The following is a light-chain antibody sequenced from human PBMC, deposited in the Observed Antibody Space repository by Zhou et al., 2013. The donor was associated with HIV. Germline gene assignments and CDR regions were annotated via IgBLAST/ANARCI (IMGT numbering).Light chain of an antibody. J-gene: IGKJ1*01. V-gene: IGKV1-5*03. Sequence: DIQMTQSPSTLSASVGDRVIITCRASQSVSSWLAWFQQKPGKAPKLLIYKASSLHSGVPSRFSGSGSGTEFTLTISSLHLEDFATYFCLQHNSLPQTFGQGTKVEIK. CDR3: LQHNSLPQT. CDR2: KAS. CDR1: QSVSSW.